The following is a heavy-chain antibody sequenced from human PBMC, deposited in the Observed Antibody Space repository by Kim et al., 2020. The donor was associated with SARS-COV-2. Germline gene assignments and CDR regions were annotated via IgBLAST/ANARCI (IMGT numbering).Heavy chain of an antibody. CDR2: IYYSGST. J-gene: IGHJ6*02. Sequence: SETLSLTCTVSGGSISSGGYYWSWIRQHPGKGLEWIGYIYYSGSTYYNPSLKSRVTISVDTSKNQFSLKLSSVTAADTAVYYCARAHTTYYYYGMDVWGQGTTVTVSS. CDR3: ARAHTTYYYYGMDV. CDR1: GGSISSGGYY. D-gene: IGHD2-2*01. V-gene: IGHV4-31*03.